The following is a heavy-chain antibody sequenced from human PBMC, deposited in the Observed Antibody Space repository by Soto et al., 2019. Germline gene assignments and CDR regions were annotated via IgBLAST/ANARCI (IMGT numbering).Heavy chain of an antibody. CDR1: GCTFSSYA. D-gene: IGHD2-2*02. V-gene: IGHV1-69*13. CDR3: ASGREYPTSDY. J-gene: IGHJ4*02. CDR2: IIPIFGTA. Sequence: SVKVSFKASGCTFSSYAISWVRQAPGQGLEWMGGIIPIFGTANYAQKFQGRVTITADESTSTAYMELSSLRSEDTAVYYCASGREYPTSDYWGQGTLVTVSS.